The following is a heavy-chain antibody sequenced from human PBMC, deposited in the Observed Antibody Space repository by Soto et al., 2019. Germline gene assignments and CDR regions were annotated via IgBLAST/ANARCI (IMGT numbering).Heavy chain of an antibody. J-gene: IGHJ4*02. CDR2: INPNTGYT. CDR3: VRGRVMITFGVVIVIDY. Sequence: ASVKVSCKASGYTFTSSAMHWVRQATGQGLEWMGWINPNTGYTDYAQKFQDRVTMTGNTSITTAYMELSSLRSEDTAVYYCVRGRVMITFGVVIVIDYWGQGSPVTVSS. CDR1: GYTFTSSA. D-gene: IGHD3-16*02. V-gene: IGHV1-8*02.